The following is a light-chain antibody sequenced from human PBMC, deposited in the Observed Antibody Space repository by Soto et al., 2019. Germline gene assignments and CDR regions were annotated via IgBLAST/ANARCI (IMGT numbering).Light chain of an antibody. V-gene: IGKV3-20*01. CDR1: QSVSGIY. CDR3: QQYVTSSPRT. CDR2: GAS. J-gene: IGKJ1*01. Sequence: EIVLTQSPGTLSLSPGERAALSCRASQSVSGIYLAWYQQKAGQAPRLLIYGASSRATGIPDRFSGSGSGTDFTLTITRLEPEDFAVYYCQQYVTSSPRTFGQGTKVDIK.